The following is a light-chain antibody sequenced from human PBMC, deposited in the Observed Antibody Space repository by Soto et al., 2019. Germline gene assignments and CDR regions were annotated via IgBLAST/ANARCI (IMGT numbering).Light chain of an antibody. J-gene: IGKJ4*01. CDR2: AAS. CDR3: QQYNNWPPLT. CDR1: QSVSSN. Sequence: EIVMTQSPATLSVSPGERATLSCRASQSVSSNFAWYQQKPGQAPRLLIYAASTRATGIPARFSGSGSVTEFTLAISSLQSEDFAVYYCQQYNNWPPLTFGGGTKVEIK. V-gene: IGKV3-15*01.